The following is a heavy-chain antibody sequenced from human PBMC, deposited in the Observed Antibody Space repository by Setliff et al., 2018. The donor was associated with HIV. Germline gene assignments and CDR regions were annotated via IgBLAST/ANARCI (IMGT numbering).Heavy chain of an antibody. J-gene: IGHJ3*02. V-gene: IGHV3-23*01. Sequence: PGESLKISCAASGFTFSNYAMSWVRQAPGKGLEWVSGISGGSGRTYYVATVKGRFTISRDDSKNTLYLQMNSLRAEDTGIYYCAKDRNFPNDVFDTWGQGTMVTVSS. CDR1: GFTFSNYA. CDR3: AKDRNFPNDVFDT. CDR2: ISGGSGRT.